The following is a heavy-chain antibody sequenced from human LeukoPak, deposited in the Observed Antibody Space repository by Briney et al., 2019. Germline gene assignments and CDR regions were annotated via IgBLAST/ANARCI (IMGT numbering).Heavy chain of an antibody. Sequence: GESLKISCKGSGYTFNDYFIGWVRQTPGKGLEWMGIISPGDSDARYSPSFQGQVTISADKSISTAYLRWSSLKASDTAMYYCARRYGSSTSCNPYFVAYRGQGTLVTVSS. CDR2: ISPGDSDA. D-gene: IGHD2-2*01. CDR3: ARRYGSSTSCNPYFVAY. V-gene: IGHV5-51*01. J-gene: IGHJ4*02. CDR1: GYTFNDYF.